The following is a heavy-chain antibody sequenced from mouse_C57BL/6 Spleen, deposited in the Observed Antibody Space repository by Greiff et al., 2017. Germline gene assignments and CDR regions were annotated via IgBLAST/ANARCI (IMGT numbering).Heavy chain of an antibody. D-gene: IGHD2-5*01. V-gene: IGHV5-16*01. Sequence: EVKLVESEGGLVQPGSSMKLSCTASGFTFSDYYMAWVRQVPEKGLEWVANINYDGSSTYYLDSLKSRFIISRDNAKNILYLQMSSLKSEDTATXYCARDSNYNFDYWGQGTTLTVSS. CDR2: INYDGSST. CDR1: GFTFSDYY. J-gene: IGHJ2*01. CDR3: ARDSNYNFDY.